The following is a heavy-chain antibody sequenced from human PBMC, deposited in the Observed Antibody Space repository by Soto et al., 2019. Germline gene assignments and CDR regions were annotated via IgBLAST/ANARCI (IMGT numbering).Heavy chain of an antibody. Sequence: PWGSLRLSCTSSVFTFSSFSMTCVRHSPGKGLEWVSTVNGGGDSTHYADSVKGRFSIFRDNSKNTVYLQMTSLRAEDSAIYYCVIDVGYGLIRYEFWGQGTVVTVSS. CDR1: VFTFSSFS. D-gene: IGHD3-16*01. J-gene: IGHJ4*02. CDR2: VNGGGDST. CDR3: VIDVGYGLIRYEF. V-gene: IGHV3-23*01.